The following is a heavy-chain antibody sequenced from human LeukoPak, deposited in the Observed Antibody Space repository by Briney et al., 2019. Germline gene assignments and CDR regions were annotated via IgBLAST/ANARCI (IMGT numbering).Heavy chain of an antibody. CDR1: GFTFSSYA. V-gene: IGHV3-23*01. CDR3: AKDRSVVDIVVGPDAFNWFVP. Sequence: GGSLRHSCAASGFTFSSYAMSWVRQAPGKGLEWVSAISGSGGSTYYADSVKGRFTISRDNSKNTLYLQMNSLRAEDTAVYYCAKDRSVVDIVVGPDAFNWFVPPGQGTLVTVSS. CDR2: ISGSGGST. J-gene: IGHJ5*02. D-gene: IGHD2-2*01.